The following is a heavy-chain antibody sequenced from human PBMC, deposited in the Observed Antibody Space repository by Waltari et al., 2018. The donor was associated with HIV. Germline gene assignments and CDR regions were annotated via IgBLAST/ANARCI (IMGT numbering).Heavy chain of an antibody. V-gene: IGHV5-51*01. D-gene: IGHD3-10*01. CDR2: IYPDDSDT. Sequence: DVQLVQSGAEIKKPGESLKISCKGSGYSFNTNWIGWVRQMPGKGLDWMAIIYPDDSDTRYNPSFRGQVTISVDRSISTAHLSWRRLKTSDSGIYYCVTSAYGANSWIDYWGQGTPVTVSS. CDR3: VTSAYGANSWIDY. CDR1: GYSFNTNW. J-gene: IGHJ4*02.